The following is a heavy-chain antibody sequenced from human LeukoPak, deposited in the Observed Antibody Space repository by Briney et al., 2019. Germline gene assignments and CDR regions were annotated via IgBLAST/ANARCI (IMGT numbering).Heavy chain of an antibody. V-gene: IGHV3-23*01. D-gene: IGHD2-2*01. Sequence: GGSLRLSCAASGFTFSSYAMSWVRQAPGKGLEWVSAISGSGGSTYYADSVKGRFTISRDNSKNTLYLQMNSLRAEDTAVYYCAKVRGYCSSTSCSLDAFDIWGQGTMVTVSS. CDR3: AKVRGYCSSTSCSLDAFDI. CDR1: GFTFSSYA. J-gene: IGHJ3*02. CDR2: ISGSGGST.